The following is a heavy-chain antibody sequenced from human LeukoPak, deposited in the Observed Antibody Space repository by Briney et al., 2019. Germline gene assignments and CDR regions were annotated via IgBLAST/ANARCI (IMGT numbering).Heavy chain of an antibody. CDR3: ARGGAGYYFDS. V-gene: IGHV3-7*01. CDR1: GFNFRTKG. CDR2: LNEDGSEK. Sequence: GGSLRLSCAASGFNFRTKGMSWVRQPPGKGLEWVANLNEDGSEKYYVDSLKGRFTITRDNAENSLYLHMNSLRAEDTAVYYCARGGAGYYFDSWGQGTLLTVSS. D-gene: IGHD6-19*01. J-gene: IGHJ4*02.